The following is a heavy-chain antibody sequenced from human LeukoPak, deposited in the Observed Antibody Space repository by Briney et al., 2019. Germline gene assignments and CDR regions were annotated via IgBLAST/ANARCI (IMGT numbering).Heavy chain of an antibody. CDR1: GGSISSTSYY. CDR2: IYYSGST. D-gene: IGHD5-18*01. CDR3: ARGGGYSLSHAFDI. Sequence: PSETLSLTCTVSGGSISSTSYYWGWIRQPPGKGLEWIASIYYSGSTNYNPSLKSRVTISVDTSKNQFSLKLSSVTAADTAVYYCARGGGYSLSHAFDIWGQGTMVTVSS. J-gene: IGHJ3*02. V-gene: IGHV4-39*07.